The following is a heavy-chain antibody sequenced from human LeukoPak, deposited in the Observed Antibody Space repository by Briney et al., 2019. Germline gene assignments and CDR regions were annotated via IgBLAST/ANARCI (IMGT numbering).Heavy chain of an antibody. CDR3: ARDGEYYDSRGSYFDS. V-gene: IGHV1-46*01. CDR2: INPSSGST. Sequence: AAVKVSCKASGYTFTSYYMHWVRQAPGQGLEWMGIINPSSGSTSNAQKFQGRVTMTRDTSTTTVYMELSSLRSEDTAVYYCARDGEYYDSRGSYFDSWGQGTLVTVSS. J-gene: IGHJ4*02. CDR1: GYTFTSYY. D-gene: IGHD3-22*01.